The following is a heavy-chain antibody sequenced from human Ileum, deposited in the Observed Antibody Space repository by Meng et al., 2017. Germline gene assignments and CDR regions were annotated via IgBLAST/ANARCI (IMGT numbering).Heavy chain of an antibody. CDR3: ASSTSGPELNY. CDR2: IYQVGST. J-gene: IGHJ4*02. D-gene: IGHD2/OR15-2a*01. CDR1: GGSISSSASS. V-gene: IGHV4-30-2*01. Sequence: HLQLQESGSGLATSSQTLSLTCTVSGGSISSSASSWTWIRQPPGKGLEWIGYIYQVGSTNYNPSLKSRVTIFVDTSKNQFSLKLTSVTAADTAVYYCASSTSGPELNYWGQGTLVTVSS.